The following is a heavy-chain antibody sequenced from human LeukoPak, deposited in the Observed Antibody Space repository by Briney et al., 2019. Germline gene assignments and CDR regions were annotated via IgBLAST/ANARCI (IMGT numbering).Heavy chain of an antibody. CDR3: ARGRKDTSGYRVTELGSGYSDY. Sequence: SQTLSLTRTVSGGSISIFYWKWIRQPPGKGLEWIGYIYYSGTTNYTPSLKSRVSMSVDTSKNQFSLKLSSVTAADTAGYYCARGRKDTSGYRVTELGSGYSDYWGQGSLVTVSS. D-gene: IGHD5-18*01. V-gene: IGHV4-59*01. CDR1: GGSISIFY. CDR2: IYYSGTT. J-gene: IGHJ4*02.